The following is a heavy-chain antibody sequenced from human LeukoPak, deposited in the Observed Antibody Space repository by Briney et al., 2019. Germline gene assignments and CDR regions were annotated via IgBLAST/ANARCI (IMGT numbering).Heavy chain of an antibody. D-gene: IGHD3-16*01. J-gene: IGHJ4*02. Sequence: SETLSLTCSVSGGSISSCTYSWGWIRQPPGKGLEWIGSFSCSGSTYYNPSLKSRVTISVDTSKSQFSLYMVSVTAADTAVYYCAREYYDYVWGSYTGFDYWGQGTLVTVS. CDR3: AREYYDYVWGSYTGFDY. V-gene: IGHV4-39*07. CDR1: GGSISSCTYS. CDR2: FSCSGST.